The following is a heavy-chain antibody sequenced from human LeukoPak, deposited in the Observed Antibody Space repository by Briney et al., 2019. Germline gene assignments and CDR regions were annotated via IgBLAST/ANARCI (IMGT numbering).Heavy chain of an antibody. J-gene: IGHJ4*02. V-gene: IGHV4-59*12. CDR3: ASRQGDT. D-gene: IGHD3-10*01. CDR2: IYYSGST. CDR1: GGSISSYY. Sequence: SETLSLTCTVSGGSISSYYWSWIRQPPGKGLEWIGYIYYSGSTNYNPSLRSRVTISVDTSKNQFSLKVRSVTAADTAVYYCASRQGDTWGQGTLVTVSS.